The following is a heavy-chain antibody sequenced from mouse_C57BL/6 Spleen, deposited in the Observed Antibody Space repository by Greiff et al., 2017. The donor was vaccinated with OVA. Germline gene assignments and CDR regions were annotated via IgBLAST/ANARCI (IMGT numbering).Heavy chain of an antibody. CDR3: ARPEDWYFDV. Sequence: LVESGAELVKPGASVKMSCKASGYTFTSYWITWVKQRPGQGLEWIGDIYPGSGSTNYNEKFKSKATLTVDTSSSTAYMQLSSLTSEDSAVYYCARPEDWYFDVWGTGTTVTVSS. J-gene: IGHJ1*03. CDR1: GYTFTSYW. CDR2: IYPGSGST. V-gene: IGHV1-55*01.